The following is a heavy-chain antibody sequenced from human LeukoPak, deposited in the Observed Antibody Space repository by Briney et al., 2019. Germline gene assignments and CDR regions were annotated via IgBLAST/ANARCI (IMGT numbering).Heavy chain of an antibody. J-gene: IGHJ4*02. D-gene: IGHD3-10*01. V-gene: IGHV4-39*01. Sequence: PSETLSLTSTVSGGSTSSHSFYWGWIRQPPGKGLEWIGSIYYSGNTYYNPSLKSRVTISVDTSKNQFSLRLSSVTAADTAVYHCARLWYYGSGSPTLDYWGQGTLVTVSS. CDR2: IYYSGNT. CDR1: GGSTSSHSFY. CDR3: ARLWYYGSGSPTLDY.